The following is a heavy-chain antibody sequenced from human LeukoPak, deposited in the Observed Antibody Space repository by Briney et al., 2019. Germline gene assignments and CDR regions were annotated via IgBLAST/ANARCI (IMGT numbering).Heavy chain of an antibody. J-gene: IGHJ4*02. CDR2: INPNSGGT. CDR1: GYTFTGYY. V-gene: IGHV1-2*02. CDR3: AKSGAYRALNGWLDY. Sequence: ASVKVSCKASGYTFTGYYMHWVRQAPGQGLEWMGWINPNSGGTNYAQKFQGRVTMTRDTSISTAYMELSSLRSEDTAVYYCAKSGAYRALNGWLDYWGQGTLVTVSS. D-gene: IGHD6-19*01.